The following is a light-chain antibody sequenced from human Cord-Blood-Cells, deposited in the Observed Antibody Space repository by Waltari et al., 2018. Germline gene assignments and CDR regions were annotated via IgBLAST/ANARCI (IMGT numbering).Light chain of an antibody. CDR2: AAS. CDR1: QSISSY. J-gene: IGKJ3*01. Sequence: DIQMTQSPSSLSASVGDRVTITCRASQSISSYLNWYQQKPGKAPKLLIYAASSLQSGVPSRFSGSGSGTDFTLTISSLQPEDFATYYCQQSYSTPRFTFGPGTKEDIK. CDR3: QQSYSTPRFT. V-gene: IGKV1-39*01.